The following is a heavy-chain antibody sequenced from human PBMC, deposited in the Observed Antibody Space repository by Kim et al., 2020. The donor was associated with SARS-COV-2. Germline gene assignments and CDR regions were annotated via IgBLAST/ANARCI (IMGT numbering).Heavy chain of an antibody. CDR2: IWYDGSNK. V-gene: IGHV3-33*01. CDR1: GFTFSSYG. CDR3: ARAWTNKLVVGDYGDFDY. D-gene: IGHD4-17*01. J-gene: IGHJ4*02. Sequence: GGSLRLSCAASGFTFSSYGMHWVRQAPGKGLEWVAVIWYDGSNKYYADSVKGRFTISRDNSKNTLYLQMNSLRAEDTAVYYCARAWTNKLVVGDYGDFDYWGQGTLVTVSS.